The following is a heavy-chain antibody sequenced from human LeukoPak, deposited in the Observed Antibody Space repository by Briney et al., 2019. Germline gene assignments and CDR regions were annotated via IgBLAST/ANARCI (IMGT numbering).Heavy chain of an antibody. CDR3: ARGLAAVDY. Sequence: PSETLSLTCAVYGGSFSGYYWSWIRQPPGKGLEWIGEINHSGSTNYNPSLKSRVTISVDTSKNQFSLKPSSVTAADTAVYYCARGLAAVDYWGQGTLVTVSS. J-gene: IGHJ4*02. V-gene: IGHV4-34*01. CDR1: GGSFSGYY. CDR2: INHSGST. D-gene: IGHD6-13*01.